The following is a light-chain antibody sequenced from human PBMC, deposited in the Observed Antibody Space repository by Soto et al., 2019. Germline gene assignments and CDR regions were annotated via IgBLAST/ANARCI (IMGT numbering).Light chain of an antibody. CDR3: SSYTSSNALI. J-gene: IGLJ2*01. CDR1: SNDVGAYNY. V-gene: IGLV2-14*01. Sequence: QSALTQPASVSGSPGLSITVSCTGTSNDVGAYNYVSWYQQYLGKAPKLMIYDVSNRPSGVSSRFSGSKSGNTASLTISGLQAEDEADYYCSSYTSSNALIFGRGTQLTVL. CDR2: DVS.